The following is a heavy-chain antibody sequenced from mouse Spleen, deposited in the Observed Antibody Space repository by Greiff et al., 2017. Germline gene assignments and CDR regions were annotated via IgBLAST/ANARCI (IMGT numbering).Heavy chain of an antibody. J-gene: IGHJ1*01. Sequence: EVQLQQSGAELVRPGALVKLSCKASGFNIKDYYMHWVKQRPEQGLEWIGWIDPENGNTIYDPKFQGKASITADTSSNTAYLQLSSLTSEDTAVYYCILRYFDVWGAGTTVTVSS. CDR3: ILRYFDV. V-gene: IGHV14-1*02. CDR1: GFNIKDYY. CDR2: IDPENGNT.